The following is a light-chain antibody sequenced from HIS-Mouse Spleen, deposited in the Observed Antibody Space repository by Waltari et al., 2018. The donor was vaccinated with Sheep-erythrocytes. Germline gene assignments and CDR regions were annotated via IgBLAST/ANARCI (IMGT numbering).Light chain of an antibody. J-gene: IGLJ2*01. CDR3: RCKDSSLGGSV. Sequence: QSVLTQPPAVSGAPGQRVTISCTGSSSNIGAGYDVHWYQQLPGTAPKLLIYGHSNRRSRAPDRFSGSRSGTAASLAITGLQAEDEADYYGRCKDSSLGGSVFGGGTKLTVL. CDR2: GHS. V-gene: IGLV1-40*01. CDR1: SSNIGAGYD.